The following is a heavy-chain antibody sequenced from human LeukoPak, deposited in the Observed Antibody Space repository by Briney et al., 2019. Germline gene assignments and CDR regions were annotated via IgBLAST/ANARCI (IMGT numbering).Heavy chain of an antibody. CDR2: ISAYNGNT. V-gene: IGHV1-18*01. CDR1: GYTFTSYG. CDR3: ARGREMATIKGWFDP. J-gene: IGHJ5*02. Sequence: ASVKVSCKASGYTFTSYGISWVRQAPGQGLEWMGWISAYNGNTNYAQKLQGRVTMTTDTSTSTAYMELRSLRSDDTAVYYCARGREMATIKGWFDPWGQGTLVTVSS. D-gene: IGHD5-24*01.